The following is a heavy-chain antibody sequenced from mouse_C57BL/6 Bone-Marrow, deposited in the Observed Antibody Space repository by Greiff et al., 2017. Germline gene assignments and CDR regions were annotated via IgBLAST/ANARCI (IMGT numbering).Heavy chain of an antibody. Sequence: EVQLVESGGGLVQPGGSMKLSCAASGFTFSDAWMDWVRQSPEKGLEWVAEIRNKANNPATYYAVSVKGRLTISRDESTSSVYLQMNSVRAEDTGIYYCTYYDYDGYGGRRGCYAMDYWGQGTSVTVSS. D-gene: IGHD2-4*01. V-gene: IGHV6-6*01. CDR3: TYYDYDGYGGRRGCYAMDY. CDR2: IRNKANNPAT. CDR1: GFTFSDAW. J-gene: IGHJ4*01.